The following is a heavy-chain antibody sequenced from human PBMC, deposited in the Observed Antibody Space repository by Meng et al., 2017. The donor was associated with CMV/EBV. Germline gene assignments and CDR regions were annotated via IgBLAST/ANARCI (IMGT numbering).Heavy chain of an antibody. V-gene: IGHV4-34*01. CDR2: INHSGST. CDR1: GGSFSGYY. J-gene: IGHJ4*02. D-gene: IGHD6-19*01. Sequence: GSLRLSCAVYGGSFSGYYWSWSRQPPGKGLEWIGEINHSGSTNYNPSLKSRVTISVDTAKNQFSLKLSSVTAADTAVYYCARGEQWLARIFDYWGQGTLVTVSS. CDR3: ARGEQWLARIFDY.